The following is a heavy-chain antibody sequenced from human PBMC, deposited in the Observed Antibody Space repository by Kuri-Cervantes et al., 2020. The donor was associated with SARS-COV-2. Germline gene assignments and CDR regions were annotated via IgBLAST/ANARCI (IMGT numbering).Heavy chain of an antibody. D-gene: IGHD3-3*01. CDR2: IYYSGST. Sequence: SETLSLTCTVSGGSISSSSYYWSWIRQPPGKGLEWIGYIYYSGSTNYNPSLKSRVTISVDTSKNQFSLKLSSVTAADTAVYYCARDLSRGVRWSGYPNYFDYWGQGTLVTVSS. V-gene: IGHV4-61*01. J-gene: IGHJ4*02. CDR1: GGSISSSSYY. CDR3: ARDLSRGVRWSGYPNYFDY.